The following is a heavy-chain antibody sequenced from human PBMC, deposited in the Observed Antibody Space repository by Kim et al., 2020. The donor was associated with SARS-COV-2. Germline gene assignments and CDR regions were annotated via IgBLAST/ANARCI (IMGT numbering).Heavy chain of an antibody. CDR1: GFTFSSYS. J-gene: IGHJ6*04. D-gene: IGHD3-16*01. Sequence: GGSLRLSCAASGFTFSSYSMTWVRQAPGKGLEWVSFITSSSNNIYYADSVKGRFTISRDNAKNSLYLHMNSLRAEDTAVYYCASGLVRRGGVEVWGEGTTVSVSS. CDR2: ITSSSNNI. V-gene: IGHV3-21*01. CDR3: ASGLVRRGGVEV.